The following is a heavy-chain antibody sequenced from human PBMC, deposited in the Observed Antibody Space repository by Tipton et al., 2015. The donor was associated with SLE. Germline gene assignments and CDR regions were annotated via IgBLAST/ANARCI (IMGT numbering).Heavy chain of an antibody. CDR2: ITTSNGNA. J-gene: IGHJ1*01. CDR1: GYTFSSDG. D-gene: IGHD3-9*01. CDR3: ARDALGRYFDWLDFQH. Sequence: QLVQSGAEMKKPGASVKVSCKASGYTFSSDGINWVRRAPGQGLEWVGWITTSNGNAYPAQKLQDRVIMTTDTSTSTAYMELRGLTSDDTAVYYCARDALGRYFDWLDFQHRGQGTLLTVSS. V-gene: IGHV1-18*01.